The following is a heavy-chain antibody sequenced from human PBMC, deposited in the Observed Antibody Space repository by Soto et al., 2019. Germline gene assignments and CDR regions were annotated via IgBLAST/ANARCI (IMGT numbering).Heavy chain of an antibody. CDR2: IKQDGSEK. V-gene: IGHV3-7*05. CDR3: ARDLVTYYYGSSGYR. Sequence: EVQLVESGGGLVQPGGSLRLSCAASGFTFSSYWMSWVRQAPGKGLEWVANIKQDGSEKYYVDSVKGRFTISRDNAKNSLYLQMNSLRAEDTAVYYCARDLVTYYYGSSGYRWGQGTLVTVSS. J-gene: IGHJ4*02. CDR1: GFTFSSYW. D-gene: IGHD3-22*01.